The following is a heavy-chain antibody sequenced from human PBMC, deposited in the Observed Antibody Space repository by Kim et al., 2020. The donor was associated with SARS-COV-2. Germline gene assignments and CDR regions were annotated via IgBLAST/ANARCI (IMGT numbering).Heavy chain of an antibody. CDR2: IYTGGGT. CDR3: SSGHDCSGCWCFGGFGT. J-gene: IGHJ5*01. V-gene: IGHV3-53*01. CDR1: GFTVSSHY. D-gene: IGHD2-15*01. Sequence: GGSLRLSCAASGFTVSSHYMNWVRQAPGKGLEWVSVIYTGGGTTYYDAVAGRFTITRASYKNTLFLQLNIIRAEDTAADYCSSGHDCSGCWCFGGFGTWG.